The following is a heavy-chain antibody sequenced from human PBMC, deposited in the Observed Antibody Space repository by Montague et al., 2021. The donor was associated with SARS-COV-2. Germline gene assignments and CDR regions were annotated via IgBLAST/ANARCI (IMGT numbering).Heavy chain of an antibody. D-gene: IGHD6-19*01. J-gene: IGHJ4*02. Sequence: SLRLSCAASGFTFSSYGMHWVRQAPGKGLEWVAVIWYDGSNKYYADSVKGRFTISRDNSKNTLYLQMNSLRAEDTAVYYCASEMIAVAGTAPFDCWGQGILVTVSS. CDR2: IWYDGSNK. CDR3: ASEMIAVAGTAPFDC. CDR1: GFTFSSYG. V-gene: IGHV3-33*01.